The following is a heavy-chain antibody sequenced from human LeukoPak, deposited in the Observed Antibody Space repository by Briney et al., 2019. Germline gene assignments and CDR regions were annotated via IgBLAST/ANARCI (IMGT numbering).Heavy chain of an antibody. D-gene: IGHD1-26*01. CDR3: ATGNSGSYSFDY. CDR1: GYTFTDYY. J-gene: IGHJ4*02. V-gene: IGHV1-69-2*01. CDR2: VDPEDGDT. Sequence: ASVKISCKVSGYTFTDYYMHGVEQARGKGGEWMGLVDPEDGDTIYAEKFQGRLTIPADTSTHTAYMELSSLRSEDTAVYYCATGNSGSYSFDYWGQGTLVTVSS.